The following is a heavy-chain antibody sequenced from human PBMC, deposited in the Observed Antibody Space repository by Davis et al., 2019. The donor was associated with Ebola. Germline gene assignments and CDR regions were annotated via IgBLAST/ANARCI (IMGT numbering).Heavy chain of an antibody. Sequence: PGGSLRLSCAASGFTFSSYWMHWVRQAPGKGLVWVSRINSDGSSTSYADSVKGRFTISRDNAKNTLYLQMNSLRAEDTAVYYCARATLLWFGELLYDPKYYGMDVWGQGTTVTVSS. CDR2: INSDGSST. CDR1: GFTFSSYW. CDR3: ARATLLWFGELLYDPKYYGMDV. V-gene: IGHV3-74*01. D-gene: IGHD3-10*01. J-gene: IGHJ6*02.